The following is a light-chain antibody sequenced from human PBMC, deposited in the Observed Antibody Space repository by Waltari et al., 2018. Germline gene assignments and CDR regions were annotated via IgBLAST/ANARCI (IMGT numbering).Light chain of an antibody. CDR1: SSDSGRYNY. CDR2: DVT. Sequence: HSALTQPASVSGSPGQTVTISCTGTSSDSGRYNYVAWYQHHPDKVPKLIIYDVTNRPSGIAVRFSAAKAGDTASLTISGLRAEDEADYYCSSFVGANNLAWVFGGGTKVTV. J-gene: IGLJ3*02. V-gene: IGLV2-14*03. CDR3: SSFVGANNLAWV.